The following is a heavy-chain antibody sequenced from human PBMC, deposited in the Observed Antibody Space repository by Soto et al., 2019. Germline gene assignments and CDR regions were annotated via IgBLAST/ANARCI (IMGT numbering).Heavy chain of an antibody. CDR1: GYTFTSYG. Sequence: QVQLVQSGAEAKKPGASVKVSCKASGYTFTSYGIPWVRQAPGQGLEWLGWINGYNGNTNYAQKLQGRVTMTTDTSTSTAYMELRSLRADDTAVYYCARMGDVPYYYYGMDVWGQGTTVTVSS. D-gene: IGHD3-16*01. J-gene: IGHJ6*02. V-gene: IGHV1-18*01. CDR2: INGYNGNT. CDR3: ARMGDVPYYYYGMDV.